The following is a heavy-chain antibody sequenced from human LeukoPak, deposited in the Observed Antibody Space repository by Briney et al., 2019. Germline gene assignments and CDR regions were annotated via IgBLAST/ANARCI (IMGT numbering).Heavy chain of an antibody. J-gene: IGHJ4*02. CDR1: GFTVSSNY. V-gene: IGHV3-53*01. CDR3: ARFSYYYDSSGCRLRSAYFDY. Sequence: GGSLRLSCAASGFTVSSNYMSWVRQAPGKGLEWVSVIYSGGSTYYADSVKGRFTISRDNSKNTLYLQMNSLRAEDTAVYYCARFSYYYDSSGCRLRSAYFDYWGQGTLVTVSS. D-gene: IGHD3-22*01. CDR2: IYSGGST.